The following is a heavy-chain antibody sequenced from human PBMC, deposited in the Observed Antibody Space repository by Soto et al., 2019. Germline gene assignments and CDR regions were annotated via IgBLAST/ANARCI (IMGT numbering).Heavy chain of an antibody. V-gene: IGHV4-30-2*01. Sequence: QLQLQESGSRLVKSSETLSLTCAVSGDTISTGGYSWALIRQPPGKALEWIGHTYHSGNPYNITYHKSRVIVFVNRTENECAQKLSSVTAADTAVYDCSRETYGDYFGDFDPWGQGTLVTVSS. CDR3: SRETYGDYFGDFDP. CDR2: TYHSGNP. D-gene: IGHD4-17*01. CDR1: GDTISTGGYS. J-gene: IGHJ5*02.